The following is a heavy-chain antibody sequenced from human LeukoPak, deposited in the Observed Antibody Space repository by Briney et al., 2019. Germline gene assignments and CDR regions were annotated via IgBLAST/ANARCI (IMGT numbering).Heavy chain of an antibody. CDR3: ARGTAVAGT. CDR1: GDSISNYY. V-gene: IGHV4-59*01. D-gene: IGHD6-19*01. J-gene: IGHJ5*02. Sequence: PSETLSLTCTVSGDSISNYYWSWIRQPPGKGLEWIGYIYYSGSTNYNPSLKSRVTISVDTSKNQFSLRLSSVTAADTAVYHCARGTAVAGTWGQGTLVTVSS. CDR2: IYYSGST.